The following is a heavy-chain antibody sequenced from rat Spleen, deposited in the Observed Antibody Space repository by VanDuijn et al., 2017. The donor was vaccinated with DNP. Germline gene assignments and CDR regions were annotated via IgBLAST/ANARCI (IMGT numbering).Heavy chain of an antibody. CDR1: GFTFSYYW. V-gene: IGHV10-4*01. CDR3: TAGFGSIPLGF. J-gene: IGHJ2*01. D-gene: IGHD4-6*01. Sequence: EVQLVESGGDLVQPGRSLKLSCVASGFTFSYYWMAWIRQAPKKGLDWVASISIKTHNYVTLYADSVKERFIISRDDSQSMVYLQMDNLKTEDTALYHCTAGFGSIPLGFWGQGVLVTVSS. CDR2: ISIKTHNYVT.